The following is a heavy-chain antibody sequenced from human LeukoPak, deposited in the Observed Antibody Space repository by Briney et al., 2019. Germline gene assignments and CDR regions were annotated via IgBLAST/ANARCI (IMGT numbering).Heavy chain of an antibody. CDR1: GYTFTSYG. J-gene: IGHJ4*02. V-gene: IGHV1-18*01. D-gene: IGHD2-2*01. CDR3: ASLYCSSTSCHIGY. CDR2: ISAYNGNT. Sequence: ASVKVSCKASGYTFTSYGISWVRQAPGQGLEWMGWISAYNGNTNYAQKLQGRVTMTTDTSTSTAYMELRSLRSDNTAVYYCASLYCSSTSCHIGYWGQGTLVTVSS.